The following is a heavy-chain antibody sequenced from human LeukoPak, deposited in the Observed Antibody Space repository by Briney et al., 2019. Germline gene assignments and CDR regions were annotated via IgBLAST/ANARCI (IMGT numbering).Heavy chain of an antibody. J-gene: IGHJ5*02. Sequence: ASVKVSCKASGYTFTGYYMHWVRQAPGQGLEWMGWINPNSGGTNYAQKLQGRVTMTTDTSTSTAYMELRSLRSDDTAVYYCARDGSGSSNWFDPWGQGTLVTVSS. CDR2: INPNSGGT. V-gene: IGHV1-2*02. CDR3: ARDGSGSSNWFDP. D-gene: IGHD3-10*01. CDR1: GYTFTGYY.